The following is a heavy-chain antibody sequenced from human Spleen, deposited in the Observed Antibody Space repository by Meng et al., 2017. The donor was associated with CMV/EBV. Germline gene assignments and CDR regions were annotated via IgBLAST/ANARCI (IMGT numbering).Heavy chain of an antibody. V-gene: IGHV3-21*01. Sequence: FTFSSYSMNWVRQAPGKGLEWVSSISSSSSYIYYADSVKGRFTISRDNAKNSLYLQMNSLRAEDTAVYYCARGRAMVRGVINWFDPWGQGTLVTVSS. CDR2: ISSSSSYI. J-gene: IGHJ5*02. D-gene: IGHD3-10*01. CDR1: FTFSSYS. CDR3: ARGRAMVRGVINWFDP.